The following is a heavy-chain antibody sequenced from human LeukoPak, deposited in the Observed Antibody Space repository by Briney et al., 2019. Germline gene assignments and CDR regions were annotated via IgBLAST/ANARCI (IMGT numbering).Heavy chain of an antibody. D-gene: IGHD3-22*01. Sequence: GGSLRLSCAASGFTVSSNYMSWVRQAPGKGLEWVSVIYSGGSTYYADSVKGRFTISRDNSKNTLYLQMNSLRAEDTAVYYCARELSSNGSGCYFDYCGEGTLVTVSS. J-gene: IGHJ4*02. CDR2: IYSGGST. V-gene: IGHV3-66*01. CDR1: GFTVSSNY. CDR3: ARELSSNGSGCYFDY.